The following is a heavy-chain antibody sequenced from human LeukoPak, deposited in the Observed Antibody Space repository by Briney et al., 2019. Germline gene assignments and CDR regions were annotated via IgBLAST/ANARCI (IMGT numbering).Heavy chain of an antibody. Sequence: SETLSLTCTVSGYSISGGYYWGWLRQPPGKRLEWIGSIYHSGSTYYNPSLKSRVTISVDTSKNQFSLKLSSVTAADTAVYYCAGPKGLGWFDPWGQGTLVTVSS. CDR2: IYHSGST. D-gene: IGHD3-16*01. CDR3: AGPKGLGWFDP. CDR1: GYSISGGYY. J-gene: IGHJ5*02. V-gene: IGHV4-38-2*02.